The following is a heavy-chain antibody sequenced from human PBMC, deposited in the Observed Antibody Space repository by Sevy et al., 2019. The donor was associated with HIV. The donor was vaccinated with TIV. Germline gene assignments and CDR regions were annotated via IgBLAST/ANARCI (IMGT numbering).Heavy chain of an antibody. J-gene: IGHJ4*01. D-gene: IGHD3-9*01. Sequence: GGSLRLSCAASRFTFSSYSMNWVRQAPGKGLEWVSYISSSSSTIYYADSVKGRFTISRDNAKNSLYLQMNSLRDEDTAVYYCARDPHYYIFGRDFDYWGHGTLVTVSS. CDR2: ISSSSSTI. CDR3: ARDPHYYIFGRDFDY. CDR1: RFTFSSYS. V-gene: IGHV3-48*02.